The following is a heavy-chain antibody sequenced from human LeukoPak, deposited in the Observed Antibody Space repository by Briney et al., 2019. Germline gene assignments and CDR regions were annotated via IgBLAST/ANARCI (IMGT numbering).Heavy chain of an antibody. J-gene: IGHJ5*02. CDR2: ITPVINTA. D-gene: IGHD2-15*01. V-gene: IGHV1-69*08. Sequence: SVTVSCKTSGGTFLSHTFSWVRQAPGQGLEWMGKITPVINTANYAQTFQGRVSIYADKSTTTVYMDLSGLRPDETAVYYCARVNLRGSNYNWFDPWGQGTRVTVSS. CDR1: GGTFLSHT. CDR3: ARVNLRGSNYNWFDP.